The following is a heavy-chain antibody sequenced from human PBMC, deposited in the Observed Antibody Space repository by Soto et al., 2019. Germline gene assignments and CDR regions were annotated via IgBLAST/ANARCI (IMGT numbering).Heavy chain of an antibody. J-gene: IGHJ6*02. Sequence: SETLSLTCAVYGGSFSGYYWSWIRQPPGKGLEWIGEINHSGSTNYNPSLKSRVTISVDTSKNQFSLKLSSVTAADTAAYYCARDDGVGGMDVWGQGTTVTVS. CDR1: GGSFSGYY. CDR2: INHSGST. CDR3: ARDDGVGGMDV. V-gene: IGHV4-34*01. D-gene: IGHD3-3*01.